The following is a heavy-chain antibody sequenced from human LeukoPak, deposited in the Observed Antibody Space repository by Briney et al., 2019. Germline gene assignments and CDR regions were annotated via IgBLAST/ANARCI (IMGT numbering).Heavy chain of an antibody. CDR2: INPNSGGT. J-gene: IGHJ4*02. V-gene: IGHV1-2*02. CDR1: GYTFTSYG. CDR3: ARDKSAAAGTLFDY. Sequence: ASVKVSCKASGYTFTSYGISWVRQAPGQGLEWMGWINPNSGGTNYAQKFQGRVTMTRDTSISTAYMELSRLRSDDTAVYYCARDKSAAAGTLFDYWGQGTLVTVSS. D-gene: IGHD6-13*01.